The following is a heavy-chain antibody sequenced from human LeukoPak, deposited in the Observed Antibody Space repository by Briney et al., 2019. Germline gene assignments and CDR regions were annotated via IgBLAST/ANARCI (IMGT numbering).Heavy chain of an antibody. V-gene: IGHV1-18*01. CDR1: GYTVNTYG. CDR2: ISSYNGNT. CDR3: ARIACSSSSCTYSGRRRVRGGSLDP. Sequence: GASVTVSCKASGYTVNTYGITWVRQGPGHGLEWRGWISSYNGNTSYAAKVQGRITMTKDTSASTAYLELRSLRSDDTAVYYCARIACSSSSCTYSGRRRVRGGSLDPWGQGTLVTVSS. D-gene: IGHD2-2*01. J-gene: IGHJ5*02.